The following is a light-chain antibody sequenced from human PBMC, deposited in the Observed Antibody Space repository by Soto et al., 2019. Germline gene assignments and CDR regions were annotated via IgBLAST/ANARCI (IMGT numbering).Light chain of an antibody. CDR1: QDITSH. J-gene: IGKJ5*01. CDR2: TAS. Sequence: DNQLTQSPSFLSASVGDRVTITCRASQDITSHLAWYQQKPGKAPKLLIHTASTLQTGVPSRFSGSGSGTEFTLTISSLQPEDFATYYCQQRKNYPITFGQGTRLEIK. CDR3: QQRKNYPIT. V-gene: IGKV1-9*01.